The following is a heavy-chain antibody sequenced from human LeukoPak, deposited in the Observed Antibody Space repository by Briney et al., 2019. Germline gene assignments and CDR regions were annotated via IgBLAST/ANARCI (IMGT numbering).Heavy chain of an antibody. D-gene: IGHD4-23*01. CDR1: GYTFTSYY. Sequence: GASVKVSCKASGYTFTSYYMHWLRQAPGQGLEWMGIINPSGGSTSYAQKFQGRVTMTRDTSTNTVYMELSSLRSEDTAVYYCARDLTLGTTVIIRGFDYWGQGTLVTVSS. CDR3: ARDLTLGTTVIIRGFDY. V-gene: IGHV1-46*01. J-gene: IGHJ4*02. CDR2: INPSGGST.